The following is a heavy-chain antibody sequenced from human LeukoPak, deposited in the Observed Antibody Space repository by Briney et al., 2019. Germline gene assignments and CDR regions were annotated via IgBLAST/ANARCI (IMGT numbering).Heavy chain of an antibody. J-gene: IGHJ4*02. CDR2: IKNKTDGGTT. CDR3: TLGYCSSTSCYGGYFDY. CDR1: GFIFSNAC. V-gene: IGHV3-15*01. Sequence: GGSLRLFCAASGFIFSNACMSWVRQAPGKGLECVGRIKNKTDGGTTDYAARVKGRFTISRDDSKNTLYLQMNSLKTEDTAVYYCTLGYCSSTSCYGGYFDYWGQGTLVTVSS. D-gene: IGHD2-2*01.